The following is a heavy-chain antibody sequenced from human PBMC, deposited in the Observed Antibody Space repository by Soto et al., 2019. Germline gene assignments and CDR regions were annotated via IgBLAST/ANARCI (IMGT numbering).Heavy chain of an antibody. CDR1: SVPISSSNW. V-gene: IGHV4-4*02. CDR3: ASRSGWYSFDY. CDR2: IYHSGRT. J-gene: IGHJ4*02. D-gene: IGHD6-19*01. Sequence: QVQLQESGPGLVKPSATLSLTSAVSSVPISSSNWWRWVRQPPGKGLEWTGEIYHSGRTNYNPSLKSRVTKSVDKSKHQFSLKLSSVTAADTAVYYCASRSGWYSFDYWGQGTLVTVSS.